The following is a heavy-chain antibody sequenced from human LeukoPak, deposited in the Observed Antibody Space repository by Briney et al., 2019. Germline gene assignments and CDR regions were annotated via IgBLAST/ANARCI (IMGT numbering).Heavy chain of an antibody. CDR3: ARATGLRLGELSSNFDY. CDR1: GFTFSSYW. D-gene: IGHD3-16*02. V-gene: IGHV3-7*01. J-gene: IGHJ4*02. CDR2: IKQDGSEK. Sequence: GGSLRLSCAASGFTFSSYWMSWVRQAPGKGLEWVANIKQDGSEKYYVDSVKGRFTISRDNAKNSLYLQMNSLRAEDTAVYYCARATGLRLGELSSNFDYWGQGTLVTVSS.